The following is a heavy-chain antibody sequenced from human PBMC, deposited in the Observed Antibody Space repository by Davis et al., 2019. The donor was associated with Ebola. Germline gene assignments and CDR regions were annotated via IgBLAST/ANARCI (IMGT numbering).Heavy chain of an antibody. CDR2: IKEDGSEK. CDR1: GFTFRTYW. CDR3: ARERVTCGGGSCYYSGLDV. J-gene: IGHJ6*02. Sequence: GGSLRLSCAASGFTFRTYWMSWVRQAPGKGLEWVANIKEDGSEKFYVDSLKGRFAISRDNAKNSLFLQINSLGAEDTAVYYCARERVTCGGGSCYYSGLDVWGQGTTVTVSS. D-gene: IGHD2-15*01. V-gene: IGHV3-7*03.